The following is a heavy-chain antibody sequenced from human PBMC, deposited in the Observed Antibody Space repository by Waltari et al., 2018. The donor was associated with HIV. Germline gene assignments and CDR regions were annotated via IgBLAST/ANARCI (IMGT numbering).Heavy chain of an antibody. CDR1: GGSFSGYY. D-gene: IGHD3-22*01. J-gene: IGHJ3*01. CDR3: ARAADHKIINMIIVGSVAFDF. V-gene: IGHV4-34*02. Sequence: QVHLQQWGAGLLKPSETLSLTCAVYGGSFSGYYWNWVRQPPGRGLEWIGEINYTRNTNYNPSLKRRVTLSVDTSKNQFSLKMSAVTAADTAVYYCARAADHKIINMIIVGSVAFDFWGQGTMVSVSS. CDR2: INYTRNT.